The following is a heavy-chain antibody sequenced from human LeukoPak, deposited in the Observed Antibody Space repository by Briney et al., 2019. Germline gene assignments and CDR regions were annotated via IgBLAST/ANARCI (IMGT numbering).Heavy chain of an antibody. V-gene: IGHV3-30*02. D-gene: IGHD3-10*01. J-gene: IGHJ4*02. Sequence: GGSLRLSYAASGFTVSSNYMSWVRQAPGKGLEWVAFIRYDGSNKYYADSVKGRFTISRDNSKNTLYLQMNSLRAEDTAVYYCAKDPRAMVRGVIITWGQYYFDYWGRGTLVTVSS. CDR1: GFTVSSNY. CDR2: IRYDGSNK. CDR3: AKDPRAMVRGVIITWGQYYFDY.